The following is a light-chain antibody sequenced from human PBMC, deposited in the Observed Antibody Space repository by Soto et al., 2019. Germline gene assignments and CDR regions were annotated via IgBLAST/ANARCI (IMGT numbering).Light chain of an antibody. Sequence: EMVLTQSPGTLSLSPGERATLSCRASQTVSSNYLAWYQKRPGQATRLLIYGASSRATGVPDRFSVSGSGTDVTLTISSLEPEDFAVYYCQQYITSPFSFGPGTIVDVK. J-gene: IGKJ3*01. CDR2: GAS. CDR3: QQYITSPFS. CDR1: QTVSSNY. V-gene: IGKV3-20*01.